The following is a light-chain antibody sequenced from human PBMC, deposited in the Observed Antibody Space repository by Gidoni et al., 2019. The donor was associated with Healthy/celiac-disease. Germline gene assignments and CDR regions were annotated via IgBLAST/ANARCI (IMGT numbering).Light chain of an antibody. V-gene: IGLV3-21*02. J-gene: IGLJ2*01. CDR1: NIGSKS. Sequence: SYVLTQPPSVSVVPGQTARITWGGNNIGSKSVHWYQQKQGQAPVLVVYDASDRPSGIPARFSGSNSGNTATLTISRVEAGDEADYYCQVWDSSSDHVVFGGGTKLTVL. CDR3: QVWDSSSDHVV. CDR2: DAS.